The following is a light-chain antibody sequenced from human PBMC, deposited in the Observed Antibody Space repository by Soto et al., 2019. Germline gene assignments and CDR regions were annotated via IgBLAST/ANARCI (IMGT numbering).Light chain of an antibody. V-gene: IGLV1-44*01. CDR3: AVWDGSLNGWV. CDR1: SSNIGTNT. CDR2: SND. Sequence: QSVLTQPPSASETPGQRVTISCSGSSSNIGTNTVNWYQQFPGTAPELLIYSNDQRPSGVPDRFSGSKSGTSASLAIGGLQSDDEADYYCAVWDGSLNGWVFGGGTKATVL. J-gene: IGLJ3*02.